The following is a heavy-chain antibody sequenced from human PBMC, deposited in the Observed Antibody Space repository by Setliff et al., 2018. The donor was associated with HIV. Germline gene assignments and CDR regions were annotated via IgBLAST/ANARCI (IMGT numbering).Heavy chain of an antibody. CDR2: IYTSGST. J-gene: IGHJ6*03. Sequence: SETLSLTCTASGGSISCGSYYWSWIRQPAGKGLEWIGRIYTSGSTNYNPSLKSRVTISVDTSKNQFSLKLRSVTAADTAVYYCARETYYYDNPQYYYYYMDVWGKGTTVTVSS. CDR3: ARETYYYDNPQYYYYYMDV. CDR1: GGSISCGSYY. D-gene: IGHD3-22*01. V-gene: IGHV4-61*02.